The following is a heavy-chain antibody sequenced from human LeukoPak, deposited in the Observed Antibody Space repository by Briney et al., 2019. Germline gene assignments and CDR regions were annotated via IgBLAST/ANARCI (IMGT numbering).Heavy chain of an antibody. CDR1: SGSFSGYY. V-gene: IGHV4-34*01. D-gene: IGHD3-3*01. CDR2: INHSGST. CDR3: ARDYDVLSGNYVDY. J-gene: IGHJ4*02. Sequence: SETLSLTCAVYSGSFSGYYWSWIRQPPGKGLEWIGEINHSGSTNYNPSLKSRVTISVDTSKNQFSLKLSSVTAADTAVYYCARDYDVLSGNYVDYWGQGTLVTVSS.